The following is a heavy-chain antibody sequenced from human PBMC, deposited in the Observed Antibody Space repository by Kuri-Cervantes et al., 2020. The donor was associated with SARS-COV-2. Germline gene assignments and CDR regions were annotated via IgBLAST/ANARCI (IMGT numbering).Heavy chain of an antibody. CDR1: GGSVRSGSYY. CDR2: MYYTGST. V-gene: IGHV4-61*01. D-gene: IGHD2-2*01. CDR3: ARDCSTADCKTFGYY. J-gene: IGHJ4*02. Sequence: SETLSLTCTVSGGSVRSGSYYWSWIRQPPGKGLEWLGYMYYTGSTNYNPSLKSRVTISVDTSKNQFSLKLSSVTAADTAVYYCARDCSTADCKTFGYYWGRGTLVTVSS.